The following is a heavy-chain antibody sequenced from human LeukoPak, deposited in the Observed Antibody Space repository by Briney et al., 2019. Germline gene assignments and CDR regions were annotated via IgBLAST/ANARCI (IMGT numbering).Heavy chain of an antibody. CDR3: AKDKGSGTYPPY. D-gene: IGHD1-26*01. V-gene: IGHV3-23*01. J-gene: IGHJ4*02. CDR2: ISGSGGST. Sequence: GGSLRLSCAASGFTFSSFALSWVRQGPGKGLEWVSGISGSGGSTYYADSVKGRFTISRDNSNNRLYLQMNSLGAEDTAVYYCAKDKGSGTYPPYWGQGTLVTVSS. CDR1: GFTFSSFA.